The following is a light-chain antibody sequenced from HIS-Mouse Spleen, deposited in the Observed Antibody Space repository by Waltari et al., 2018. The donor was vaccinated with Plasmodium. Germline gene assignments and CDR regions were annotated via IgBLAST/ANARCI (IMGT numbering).Light chain of an antibody. CDR3: YSTDSSGDHRV. CDR1: ALPKTY. J-gene: IGLJ3*02. Sequence: SYELTQPPSVSVSPGQTARITCSGTALPKTYAYWYQQKSGQAPVPVIYEDSKRPSGIPERFSGSSSGTMATLTISGAQVEDEADYYCYSTDSSGDHRVFGGGTKLTVL. CDR2: EDS. V-gene: IGLV3-10*01.